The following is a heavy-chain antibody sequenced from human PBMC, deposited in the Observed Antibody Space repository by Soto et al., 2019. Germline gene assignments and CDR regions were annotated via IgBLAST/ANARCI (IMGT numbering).Heavy chain of an antibody. CDR2: ISYDGSNK. D-gene: IGHD2-21*02. V-gene: IGHV3-30*18. J-gene: IGHJ4*02. CDR3: ANAEAYCGGDCYWDFDY. CDR1: GFTFSSYG. Sequence: GGSLRLSCAASGFTFSSYGMHWVRQAPGKGLEWVAVISYDGSNKYYADSVKGRFTISRDNSKNTLYLQMNSLRAEDTAVYYCANAEAYCGGDCYWDFDYWGQGTLVTVSS.